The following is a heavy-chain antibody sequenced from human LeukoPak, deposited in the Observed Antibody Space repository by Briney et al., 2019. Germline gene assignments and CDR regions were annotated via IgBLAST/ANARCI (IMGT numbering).Heavy chain of an antibody. Sequence: PSETLSLTCTVSGGSISSYYWSWIRQPPGKGLEWLGYIYYSGSTNYNPSLKSRVTISVDTSKNQFSLKLSSVAAADTAVYSCARDMAAAAFDIWGHGTMVTVSS. D-gene: IGHD6-13*01. CDR1: GGSISSYY. V-gene: IGHV4-59*13. J-gene: IGHJ3*02. CDR3: ARDMAAAAFDI. CDR2: IYYSGST.